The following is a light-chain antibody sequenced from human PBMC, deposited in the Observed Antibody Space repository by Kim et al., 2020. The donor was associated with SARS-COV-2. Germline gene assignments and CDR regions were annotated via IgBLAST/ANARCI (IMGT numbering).Light chain of an antibody. Sequence: EIVMTQSPGTLSLSLGERATLSCRASQSVSTNLAWYQQRPGQAPRLLIYGASIRVTAIPARFSGSGFGAEFTLTISSLQSEDFAIYYCQQYDNWPPTFGQGTKVDIK. CDR1: QSVSTN. CDR2: GAS. CDR3: QQYDNWPPT. J-gene: IGKJ1*01. V-gene: IGKV3-15*01.